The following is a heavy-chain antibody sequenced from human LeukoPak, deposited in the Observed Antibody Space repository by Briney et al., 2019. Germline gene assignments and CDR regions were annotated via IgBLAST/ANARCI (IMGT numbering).Heavy chain of an antibody. D-gene: IGHD2/OR15-2a*01. CDR1: GFTFSSYE. V-gene: IGHV3-48*03. Sequence: GGSLRLSCAASGFTFSSYEMNWVRQAPGKGLEWVSYISSSGNNIYFADSVKGRFTISRDNAKNSLFLQMNSLRAEDTAVYYCARVTYAVPDYWGQGTPVTVSS. J-gene: IGHJ4*02. CDR2: ISSSGNNI. CDR3: ARVTYAVPDY.